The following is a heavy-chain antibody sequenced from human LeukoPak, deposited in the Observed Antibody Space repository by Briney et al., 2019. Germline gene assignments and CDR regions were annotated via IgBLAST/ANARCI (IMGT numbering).Heavy chain of an antibody. D-gene: IGHD6-13*01. Sequence: ASVKVSCKASGYTFTGYFMHWVRQAPGQGLEWMGWINPNSGGTNYAQKFQGRVTMTRGTSITTAYMELSRLTFDDTAVYYCARDSSSSWYGGGAFDIWGQGTMVTVSS. CDR2: INPNSGGT. CDR3: ARDSSSSWYGGGAFDI. V-gene: IGHV1-2*02. J-gene: IGHJ3*02. CDR1: GYTFTGYF.